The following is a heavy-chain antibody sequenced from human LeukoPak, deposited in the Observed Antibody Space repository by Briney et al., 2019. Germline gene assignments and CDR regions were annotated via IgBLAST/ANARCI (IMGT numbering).Heavy chain of an antibody. Sequence: GGSLRLSCEASGFTFRSYGMHWVRQAPGKGLEWVTVISYDGSTKYYADSVKGRFTISRDNSQNTLYLQMDVLRPEDTALYYCAKEQAEYISSSVDYWGQGTLVTVSS. CDR1: GFTFRSYG. CDR2: ISYDGSTK. D-gene: IGHD6-6*01. V-gene: IGHV3-30*18. J-gene: IGHJ4*02. CDR3: AKEQAEYISSSVDY.